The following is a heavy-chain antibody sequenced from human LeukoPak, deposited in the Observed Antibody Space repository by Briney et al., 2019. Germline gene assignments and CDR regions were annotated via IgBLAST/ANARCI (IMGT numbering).Heavy chain of an antibody. CDR2: INHSGST. D-gene: IGHD3-22*01. CDR3: ASRPYYYGSSGYRGR. CDR1: GGSFSGYY. J-gene: IGHJ4*02. V-gene: IGHV4-34*01. Sequence: SETLSLTCAVYGGSFSGYYWSWIRQPPGKGLEWIGEINHSGSTNYNPSLKSRVTISVDTSKNQFSLKLSSVTAADTAVYYCASRPYYYGSSGYRGRWGQGTLVTVSS.